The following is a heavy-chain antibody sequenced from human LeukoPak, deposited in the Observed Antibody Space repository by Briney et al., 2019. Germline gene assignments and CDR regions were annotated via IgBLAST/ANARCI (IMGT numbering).Heavy chain of an antibody. Sequence: RGSLRLSCAASGFTFSSYSMNWVRQAPGKGLEWVSYISSSSSTIYYADSVKGRFTISRDNAKNTLYLQMNSLRAEDTAVYYCAKRNPWTDPWGEGTLVTVSS. CDR1: GFTFSSYS. CDR3: AKRNPWTDP. D-gene: IGHD1-1*01. CDR2: ISSSSSTI. V-gene: IGHV3-48*01. J-gene: IGHJ5*02.